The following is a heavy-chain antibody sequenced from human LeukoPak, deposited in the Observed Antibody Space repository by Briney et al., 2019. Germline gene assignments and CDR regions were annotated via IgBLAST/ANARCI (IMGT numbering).Heavy chain of an antibody. Sequence: SQTLSLTCTVSGGSINSGSYYWNWIRQPAGEGLEWIGRIYTSGSTNYNPSLKSRVTISVDTSENQFSLKLSSVTAADTAVYYCARSSTTDANHYYYYYMDVWGRGTTVTVSS. D-gene: IGHD2-2*01. CDR2: IYTSGST. CDR3: ARSSTTDANHYYYYYMDV. J-gene: IGHJ6*03. CDR1: GGSINSGSYY. V-gene: IGHV4-61*02.